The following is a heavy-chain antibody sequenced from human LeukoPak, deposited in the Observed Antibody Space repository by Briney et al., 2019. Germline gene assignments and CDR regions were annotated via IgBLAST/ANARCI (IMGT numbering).Heavy chain of an antibody. CDR3: ARFVGRSSSGYYLY. J-gene: IGHJ4*02. V-gene: IGHV4-59*01. CDR2: IYYSGST. CDR1: GDSIRSYY. Sequence: SETLSLTCTVSGDSIRSYYWSWIRQSPGKGLEWIGYIYYSGSTNYNPSLKSRVTISVDTSKNQFSLKLTSVTAADTAVYYCARFVGRSSSGYYLYWGQGTLVTVSS. D-gene: IGHD6-19*01.